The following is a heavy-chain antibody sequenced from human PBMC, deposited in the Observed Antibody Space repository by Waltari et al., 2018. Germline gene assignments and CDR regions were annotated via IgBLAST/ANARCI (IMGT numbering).Heavy chain of an antibody. CDR2: INHSGST. CDR3: ARVVVVPAAITLDYYYGMDV. V-gene: IGHV4-34*01. Sequence: QVQLQQWGAGLLKPSETLSLTCAVYGGSFSGYYWSWIRQPPGKGLEWIGEINHSGSTNYNPSLKSRVTISVDTSKNQFSLKLSSVTAADTAVYYCARVVVVPAAITLDYYYGMDVWGQGTTVTVSS. D-gene: IGHD2-2*01. CDR1: GGSFSGYY. J-gene: IGHJ6*02.